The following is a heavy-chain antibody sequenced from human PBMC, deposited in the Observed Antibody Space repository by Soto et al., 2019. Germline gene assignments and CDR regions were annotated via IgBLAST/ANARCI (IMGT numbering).Heavy chain of an antibody. CDR3: AKDPYSSSTGYFDF. CDR2: ISWNSGSI. V-gene: IGHV3-9*01. D-gene: IGHD6-6*01. J-gene: IGHJ4*02. CDR1: GFTFDDYA. Sequence: EVQLVESGGGLVQPGRSLRLSCAASGFTFDDYAMHWVRQAPGKGLEWVSGISWNSGSIGYADSVKGRFTISRDNAKNSLYLQMNSLRAEDTALYYCAKDPYSSSTGYFDFWGQGTLVTVSS.